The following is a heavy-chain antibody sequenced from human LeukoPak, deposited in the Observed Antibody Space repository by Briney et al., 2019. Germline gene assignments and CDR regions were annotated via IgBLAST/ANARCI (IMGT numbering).Heavy chain of an antibody. V-gene: IGHV3-23*01. Sequence: GGSLRLSCAASGFIFSNYAMTWVRQAPGKGLEWVSTISGNGAGTYFADSVKGRFTISRDNSKNTLYLQMNSLRAEDTAVYYCATSYGSGVLGYWGQGTLVTVSS. CDR3: ATSYGSGVLGY. J-gene: IGHJ4*02. CDR1: GFIFSNYA. D-gene: IGHD3-10*01. CDR2: ISGNGAGT.